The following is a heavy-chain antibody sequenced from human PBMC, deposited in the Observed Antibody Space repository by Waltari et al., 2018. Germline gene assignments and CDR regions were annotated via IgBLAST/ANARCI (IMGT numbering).Heavy chain of an antibody. D-gene: IGHD3-10*01. V-gene: IGHV4-30-2*01. Sequence: QLQLQESGSGLVKPSQTLSLTCAVSGGSISSGGYSWSWIRQPPGKGLEWMGYIYHSGSTYYNPSLKSRVTISVDRSKNQFSLKLSSVTAADTAVYYCARSGRLGHDAFDIWGQGTMVTVSS. CDR2: IYHSGST. CDR3: ARSGRLGHDAFDI. J-gene: IGHJ3*02. CDR1: GGSISSGGYS.